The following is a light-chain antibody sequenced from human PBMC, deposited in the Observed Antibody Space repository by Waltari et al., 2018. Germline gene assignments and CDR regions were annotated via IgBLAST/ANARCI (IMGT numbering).Light chain of an antibody. CDR1: QSVSSSY. CDR3: QQHGSSPLT. V-gene: IGKV3-20*01. J-gene: IGKJ4*01. Sequence: EIVLTQSPGTLSLSPGDRATLSCRASQSVSSSYLAWYQQKPGQAPRLLISGASSRATGIPDRFSGSGSGTDFSLTISRLEPEDLAVYYCQQHGSSPLTFGGGTKVEIK. CDR2: GAS.